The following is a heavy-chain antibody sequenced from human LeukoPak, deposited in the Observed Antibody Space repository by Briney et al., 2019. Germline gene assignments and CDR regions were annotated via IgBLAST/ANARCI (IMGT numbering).Heavy chain of an antibody. Sequence: SVKVSCKASGGTFNSYAISWVRQAPGQGLEWMGRIIPILGIANYAQKFQGRVTITADKSTSTAYMELSSLRSEDTAVYYCAGTLGRIAVAGTLDYWGQGTLVTVSS. D-gene: IGHD6-19*01. V-gene: IGHV1-69*04. CDR1: GGTFNSYA. CDR2: IIPILGIA. J-gene: IGHJ4*02. CDR3: AGTLGRIAVAGTLDY.